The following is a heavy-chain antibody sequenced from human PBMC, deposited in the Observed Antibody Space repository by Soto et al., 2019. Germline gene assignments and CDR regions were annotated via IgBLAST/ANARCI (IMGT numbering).Heavy chain of an antibody. V-gene: IGHV1-8*02. D-gene: IGHD6-13*01. CDR3: GRGPSPRAPAGGTPYYYAMDV. CDR2: MNPINGAA. J-gene: IGHJ6*02. CDR1: GYDFTAYD. Sequence: ASVKVSCKASGYDFTAYDINWVRQASWQGLEWMGWMNPINGAAGSARRLQGRVSMTRNTATGTAYLELTSLRSDDTAVYYCGRGPSPRAPAGGTPYYYAMDVWGQGTTVTVSS.